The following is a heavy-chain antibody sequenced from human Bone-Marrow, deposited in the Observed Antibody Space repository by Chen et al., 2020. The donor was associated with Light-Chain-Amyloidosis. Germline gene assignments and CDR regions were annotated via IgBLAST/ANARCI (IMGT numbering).Heavy chain of an antibody. Sequence: EVQLVESGGGLLQRGGSLRLSCAASGFAFSSYAMSWVRQAPGKGLEWVSTRCVGGGSVYYGDSVQGLLTIYRDNCTNALFLQINGVRDEDTAVYYCAKDISYDDSLPGYPADAFDIWGQGTMVTVSS. CDR3: AKDISYDDSLPGYPADAFDI. CDR1: GFAFSSYA. CDR2: RCVGGGSV. D-gene: IGHD3-9*01. J-gene: IGHJ3*02. V-gene: IGHV3-23*04.